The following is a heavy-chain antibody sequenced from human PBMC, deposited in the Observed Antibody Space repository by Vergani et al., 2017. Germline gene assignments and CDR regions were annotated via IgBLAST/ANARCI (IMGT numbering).Heavy chain of an antibody. CDR2: IYHSGST. CDR3: ARLRYDSSGYYYGYYFDY. CDR1: GGSISSGGYS. V-gene: IGHV4-30-2*01. J-gene: IGHJ4*02. D-gene: IGHD3-22*01. Sequence: QVQLQQWGAGLLKPSQTLSLTCAVSGGSISSGGYSWSWIRQPPGKGLEWIGYIYHSGSTYYNPSLKSRVTISVDRSKNQFSLKLSSVTAADTAVYYCARLRYDSSGYYYGYYFDYWGQGTLVTVSS.